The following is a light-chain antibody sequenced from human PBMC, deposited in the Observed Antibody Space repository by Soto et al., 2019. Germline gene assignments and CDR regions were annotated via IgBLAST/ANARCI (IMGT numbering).Light chain of an antibody. CDR1: QSVSSN. J-gene: IGKJ1*01. Sequence: EIVMPQSPATLSVSPGERATLSCRASQSVSSNFAWYQQKPGQAPRLLIYGASNRATGIPARFSGSGSGTDFTLTNSSLQSEEFAVYYCQLYNNWWTFGQGTKVEIK. V-gene: IGKV3-15*01. CDR2: GAS. CDR3: QLYNNWWT.